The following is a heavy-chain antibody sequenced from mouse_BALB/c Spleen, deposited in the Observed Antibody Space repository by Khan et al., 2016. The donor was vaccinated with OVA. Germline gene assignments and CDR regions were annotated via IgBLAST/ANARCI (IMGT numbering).Heavy chain of an antibody. J-gene: IGHJ3*01. CDR2: INTGGDYI. Sequence: EVELVESGGDLVKPGGSLKLSCAASGFTFSTYAMSWVRQTPDKRLEWVATINTGGDYIYYPDSVKGRFTISRDNAKHILYLQMSSLRSEDSAMYYCARHNYGPFAYWGQGTLVTVSA. CDR1: GFTFSTYA. CDR3: ARHNYGPFAY. V-gene: IGHV5-6*01. D-gene: IGHD1-1*01.